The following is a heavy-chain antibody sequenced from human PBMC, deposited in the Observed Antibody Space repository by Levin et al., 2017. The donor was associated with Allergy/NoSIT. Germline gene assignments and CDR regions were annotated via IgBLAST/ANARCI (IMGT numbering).Heavy chain of an antibody. D-gene: IGHD3-3*01. Sequence: GESLKISCKTSGYTFIGFYIHWVRQAPGQGPQWMGWINPGNGETNYEQNFQGRVTMTRDTSINTAFMELSRLTSDDTAMYYCARDVDLRFSQGRFDPWGQGTLVTVSS. V-gene: IGHV1-2*02. CDR1: GYTFIGFY. J-gene: IGHJ5*02. CDR3: ARDVDLRFSQGRFDP. CDR2: INPGNGET.